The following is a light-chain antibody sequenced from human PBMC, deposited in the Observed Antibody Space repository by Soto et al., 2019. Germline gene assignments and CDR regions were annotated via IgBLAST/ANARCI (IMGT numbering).Light chain of an antibody. CDR2: LNSDGSH. J-gene: IGLJ2*01. CDR1: SGHSSYA. V-gene: IGLV4-69*01. CDR3: QTWGTGIVV. Sequence: QPVLTQSPSASASLGASVKLTYTLTSGHSSYAIAWHQQQPEKGPRYLMKLNSDGSHTKGAGIPDRFSGSSSGAERYLTISSLQSEDEADYYCQTWGTGIVVFGGGTKLTVL.